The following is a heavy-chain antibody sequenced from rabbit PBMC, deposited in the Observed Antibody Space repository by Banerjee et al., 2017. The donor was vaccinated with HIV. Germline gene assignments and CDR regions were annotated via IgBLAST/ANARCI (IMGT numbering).Heavy chain of an antibody. CDR2: IGTGSGNT. CDR3: ARGAYTYGYGGYAYALTRLDL. CDR1: GIDFSRYYA. D-gene: IGHD6-1*01. J-gene: IGHJ6*01. Sequence: QSLEESGGDLVKPGASLTLTCTASGIDFSRYYAMCWVRQAPGKGLEWIGCIGTGSGNTYYASWAKGRFTISKTSSTTVTLQMTSLTAADTATYLCARGAYTYGYGGYAYALTRLDLWGPGTLVTVS. V-gene: IGHV1S40*01.